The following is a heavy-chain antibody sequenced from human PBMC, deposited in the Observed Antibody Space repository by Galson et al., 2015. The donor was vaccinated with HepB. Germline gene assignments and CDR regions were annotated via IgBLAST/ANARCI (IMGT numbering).Heavy chain of an antibody. CDR2: ISYDGSNK. J-gene: IGHJ4*02. V-gene: IGHV3-30-3*01. Sequence: SLRLSCAASGFTFSSYAMHWVRQAPGKGLEWVAVISYDGSNKYYADSVKGRFTISRDNSKNTLYLQMNSLRAEDTAVYYCARDPGEVITPDIVATSFDYWGQGTLVTVSS. CDR1: GFTFSSYA. CDR3: ARDPGEVITPDIVATSFDY. D-gene: IGHD5-12*01.